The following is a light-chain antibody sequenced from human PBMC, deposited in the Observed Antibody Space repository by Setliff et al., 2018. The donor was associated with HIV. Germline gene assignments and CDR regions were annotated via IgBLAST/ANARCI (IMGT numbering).Light chain of an antibody. CDR2: EVR. CDR1: SSDVGGYSY. CDR3: SSYAITNTLP. Sequence: QSALTQPASVSGSPGQSITISCTGTSSDVGGYSYVSWYQQHPGKAPKLIISEVRNRPSGVSNRFSGSKSGNTASLTISGLQAEDEADYYCSSYAITNTLPFGTGTKVTVL. V-gene: IGLV2-14*01. J-gene: IGLJ1*01.